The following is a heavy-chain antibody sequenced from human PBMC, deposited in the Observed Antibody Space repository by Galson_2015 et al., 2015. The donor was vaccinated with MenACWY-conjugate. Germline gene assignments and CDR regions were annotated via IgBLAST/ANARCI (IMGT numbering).Heavy chain of an antibody. CDR1: GLTVNDAW. CDR3: TRDRAYYDFWSGPPS. D-gene: IGHD3-3*01. J-gene: IGHJ4*02. V-gene: IGHV3-15*01. Sequence: SLRLSCAASGLTVNDAWMSWVRQAPGKGLEWVGRIKSKGDGGTTDYSAPVRGRFIISRDDSKNTLYLQMTSLKIEDTAVYFCTRDRAYYDFWSGPPSWGQGTLVTVSS. CDR2: IKSKGDGGTT.